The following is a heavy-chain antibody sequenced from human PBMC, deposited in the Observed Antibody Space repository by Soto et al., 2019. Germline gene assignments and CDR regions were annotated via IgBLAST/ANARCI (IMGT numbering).Heavy chain of an antibody. D-gene: IGHD6-6*01. CDR3: TKSSGGSSSVGMDY. Sequence: GGSLRLSCAAAGFAFSSCAMTWVRQAPGKGLEWVSSISNSGGATFYADSVKGRFTVSRENSKNTLSLQMTALTIEDSSVYYCTKSSGGSSSVGMDYWGQGTRVTVSS. CDR1: GFAFSSCA. V-gene: IGHV3-23*01. CDR2: ISNSGGAT. J-gene: IGHJ4*02.